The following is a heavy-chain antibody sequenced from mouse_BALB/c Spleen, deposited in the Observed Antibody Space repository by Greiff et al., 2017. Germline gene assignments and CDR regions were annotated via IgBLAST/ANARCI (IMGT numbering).Heavy chain of an antibody. J-gene: IGHJ3*01. CDR3: ARTSSSGAWFAY. Sequence: VKLVESGPGLVAPSQSLSITCTVSGFSLTSYGVHWVRQPPGKGLEWLGVIWAGGSTNYNSALMSRLSISKDNSKSQVFLKMNSLQTDDTAMYYCARTSSSGAWFAYWGQGTLVTVSA. CDR1: GFSLTSYG. CDR2: IWAGGST. V-gene: IGHV2-9*02.